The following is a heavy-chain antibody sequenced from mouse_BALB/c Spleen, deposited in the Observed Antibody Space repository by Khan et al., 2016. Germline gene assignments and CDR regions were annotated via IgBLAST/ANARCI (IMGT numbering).Heavy chain of an antibody. CDR3: AEDYLGRNWFAY. CDR1: GYTFTNYG. V-gene: IGHV9-3*02. J-gene: IGHJ3*01. D-gene: IGHD1-1*01. CDR2: INTNTGEP. Sequence: QIQLVQSGPELKKPGETVKISCKASGYTFTNYGMNWVKQAPGKGLQWMGWINTNTGEPTYAEEFKGRFAFSLATSASTVYLQFNNLKHADTATYCCAEDYLGRNWFAYWGQGTLVTVSA.